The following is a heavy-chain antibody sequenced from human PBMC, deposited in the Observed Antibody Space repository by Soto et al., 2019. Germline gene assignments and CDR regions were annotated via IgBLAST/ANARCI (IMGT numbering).Heavy chain of an antibody. CDR3: ARDNGMAGSFDP. J-gene: IGHJ5*02. CDR2: ITAGSDTI. CDR1: GFTFSAYS. Sequence: PGGSLRLSCAASGFTFSAYSMNWARQAPGKGLEWVSYITAGSDTIFYADSVKGRFTISRDNAKNSLYLQMNSLRDEDTAVYYCARDNGMAGSFDPWGQGTLVTVSS. V-gene: IGHV3-48*02. D-gene: IGHD2-8*01.